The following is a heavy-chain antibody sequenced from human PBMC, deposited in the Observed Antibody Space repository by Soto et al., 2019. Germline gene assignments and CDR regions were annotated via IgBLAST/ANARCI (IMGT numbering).Heavy chain of an antibody. D-gene: IGHD3-16*01. CDR3: ARRERYYGSPGWFDP. CDR1: GGSINDFAYY. V-gene: IGHV4-39*01. CDR2: VYHNENT. J-gene: IGHJ5*02. Sequence: QLHLQESGPGLVRPSETLSLTCTVSGGSINDFAYYWGWIRQPPGKGLEWIGTVYHNENTYYNPFLKSRVTISVDTAKNQFSLNLRYVTAADTAIYFCARRERYYGSPGWFDPWGQGALVTVSS.